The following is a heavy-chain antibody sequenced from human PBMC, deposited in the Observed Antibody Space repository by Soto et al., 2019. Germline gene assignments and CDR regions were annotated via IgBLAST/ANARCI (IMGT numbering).Heavy chain of an antibody. V-gene: IGHV1-8*01. CDR3: ARGWFLEPHVDV. J-gene: IGHJ6*04. Sequence: QVQLVQSGAEVKKPGASVKVSCKASGYSFTSYDMNWVRQVPGQGPEWMGWMNPNSADTGYAQKFQGRMTMSRDMSTRTRYMVLSGLTSEDTAVYYWARGWFLEPHVDVWGRGTTVTVSS. CDR2: MNPNSADT. D-gene: IGHD3-10*01. CDR1: GYSFTSYD.